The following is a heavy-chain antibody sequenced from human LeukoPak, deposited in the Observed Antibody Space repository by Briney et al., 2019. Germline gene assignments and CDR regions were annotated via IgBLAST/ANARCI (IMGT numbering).Heavy chain of an antibody. D-gene: IGHD4-23*01. V-gene: IGHV3-30*18. CDR1: GFTFSSSG. CDR2: ISYDGSNK. J-gene: IGHJ4*02. Sequence: GGSLRLSCAASGFTFSSSGMHWVRQAPGKGLEWVAVISYDGSNKYYADSVKGRFTISRDNSKNTLYLQMNSLRAEDTAVYYCAKDRTYGGNSQMGVDYWGQGTLVTVSS. CDR3: AKDRTYGGNSQMGVDY.